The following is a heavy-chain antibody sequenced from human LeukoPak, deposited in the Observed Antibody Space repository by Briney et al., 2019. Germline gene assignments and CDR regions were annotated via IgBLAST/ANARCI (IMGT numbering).Heavy chain of an antibody. V-gene: IGHV5-51*01. J-gene: IGHJ4*02. Sequence: GESLKISCKGSGYSFTSHWIAWVRQMPGKGVEWMGIIYPGDSDTTYSPSFQGQVTISADKSISTAYLQWSSLKASDTAMYYCARHGDSNWYFDYWGQGTLVTVSS. CDR3: ARHGDSNWYFDY. CDR2: IYPGDSDT. CDR1: GYSFTSHW. D-gene: IGHD6-13*01.